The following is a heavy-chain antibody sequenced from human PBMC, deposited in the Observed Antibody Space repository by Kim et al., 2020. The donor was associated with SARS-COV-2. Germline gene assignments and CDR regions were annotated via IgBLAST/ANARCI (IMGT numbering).Heavy chain of an antibody. CDR2: ISYDGSNK. J-gene: IGHJ4*02. D-gene: IGHD3-16*01. CDR1: GFTFSSYA. CDR3: ARARSLFGVESADY. Sequence: GGSLRLSCAASGFTFSSYAMHWVRQAPGKGLEWVAVISYDGSNKYYADSVKGRFTISRDNSKNTLYLQMNSLRAEDTAVYYCARARSLFGVESADYWGQGTLVTVSS. V-gene: IGHV3-30*04.